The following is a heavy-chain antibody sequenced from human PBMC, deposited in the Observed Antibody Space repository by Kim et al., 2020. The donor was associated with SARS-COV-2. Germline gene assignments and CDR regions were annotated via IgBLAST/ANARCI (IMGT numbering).Heavy chain of an antibody. Sequence: ADSMKGRFTISRDNSKNTLYLQMNSLRAEDTAVYYCAKDPKVLGIGWFDPWGQGTLVTVSS. D-gene: IGHD7-27*01. J-gene: IGHJ5*02. CDR3: AKDPKVLGIGWFDP. V-gene: IGHV3-23*01.